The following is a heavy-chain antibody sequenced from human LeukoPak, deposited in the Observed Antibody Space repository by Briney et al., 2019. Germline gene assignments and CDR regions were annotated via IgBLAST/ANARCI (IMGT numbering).Heavy chain of an antibody. J-gene: IGHJ4*02. CDR3: ASSGYPYSSSPFDY. CDR2: ISAYNGNT. D-gene: IGHD6-13*01. Sequence: GASVKVSCKASGYTFTSYGISWVRQAPGQGLEWMGWISAYNGNTNYAQKLQGRVTMTTDTSTSTAYMELRSLRSDDTAVYYCASSGYPYSSSPFDYWGQGTLVTVSS. V-gene: IGHV1-18*01. CDR1: GYTFTSYG.